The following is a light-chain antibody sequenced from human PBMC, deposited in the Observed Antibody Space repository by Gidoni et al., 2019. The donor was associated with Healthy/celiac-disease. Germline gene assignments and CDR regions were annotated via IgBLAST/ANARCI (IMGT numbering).Light chain of an antibody. V-gene: IGLV2-14*01. CDR1: SSDVGAYNY. CDR3: SSYTSSRTVV. Sequence: QSALTQPASVSGSPGQSITISCTGTSSDVGAYNYVSWYQQHPGKAPKLMIYDVSNRPSGVSNRCSGSKSGNTASLTISCLQAEDEADYYCSSYTSSRTVVFGGGTQLSVL. CDR2: DVS. J-gene: IGLJ2*01.